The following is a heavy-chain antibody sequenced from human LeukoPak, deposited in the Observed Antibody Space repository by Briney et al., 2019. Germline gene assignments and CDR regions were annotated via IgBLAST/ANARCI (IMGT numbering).Heavy chain of an antibody. CDR1: GYSFTNYW. CDR2: IYSGDSVT. V-gene: IGHV5-51*01. Sequence: GESLKISCKGSGYSFTNYWIGLVRQMPGKGLGWVGIIYSGDSVTRYRPSFQGQVTISADKSISTACLQWTSLKASDTAMYYCARHDSSGYYWGQGTLVTVSS. CDR3: ARHDSSGYY. D-gene: IGHD3-22*01. J-gene: IGHJ4*02.